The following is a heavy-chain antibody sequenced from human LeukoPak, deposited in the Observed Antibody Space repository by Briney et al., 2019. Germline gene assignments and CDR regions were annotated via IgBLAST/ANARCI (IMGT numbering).Heavy chain of an antibody. Sequence: ASVKVSCKPSGYSFSDYYMHWVRQAPGQGLEWMGWINPNSGGINSAQKFQGRVTMTRDTSISTAYMELSRLKSDDTAVYYCARASGITMIEVVVAPLDYWGQGTLVTVSS. J-gene: IGHJ4*02. V-gene: IGHV1-2*02. D-gene: IGHD3-22*01. CDR2: INPNSGGI. CDR3: ARASGITMIEVVVAPLDY. CDR1: GYSFSDYY.